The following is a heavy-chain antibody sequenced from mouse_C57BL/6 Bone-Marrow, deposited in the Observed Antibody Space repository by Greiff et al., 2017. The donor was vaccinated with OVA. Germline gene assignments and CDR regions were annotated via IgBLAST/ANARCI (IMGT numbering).Heavy chain of an antibody. CDR1: GYTFTSYW. Sequence: QVQLQQSGAELVKPGASVKVSCKASGYTFTSYWMHWVKQRPGQGLEWIGRIHPSASDTHYNQKFKGKATLTVDKSSSTAYMQISSLSSADSAVYYCAIGECTPWFASWGQGTLVTVSA. D-gene: IGHD5-1*01. CDR3: AIGECTPWFAS. J-gene: IGHJ3*01. V-gene: IGHV1-74*01. CDR2: IHPSASDT.